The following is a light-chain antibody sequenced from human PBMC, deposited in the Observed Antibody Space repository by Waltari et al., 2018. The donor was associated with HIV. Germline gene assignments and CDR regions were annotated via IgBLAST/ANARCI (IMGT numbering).Light chain of an antibody. Sequence: QSALTQSASVSGSPGQSLPIPCTGTRTHIGSSHLFSWYQQHPGKAPKVIIYEVNKRPSGVSNRFSGSTSGSTASLTIAGLQAEDEADYYCCSYAGSSNVVFGGGTKLTVL. CDR2: EVN. CDR3: CSYAGSSNVV. J-gene: IGLJ2*01. V-gene: IGLV2-23*02. CDR1: RTHIGSSHL.